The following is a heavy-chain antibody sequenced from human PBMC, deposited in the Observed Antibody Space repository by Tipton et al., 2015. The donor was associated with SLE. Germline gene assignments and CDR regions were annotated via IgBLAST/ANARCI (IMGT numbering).Heavy chain of an antibody. J-gene: IGHJ4*02. D-gene: IGHD7-27*01. V-gene: IGHV4-34*01. CDR2: INHSGST. Sequence: TLSLTCAVYGGSFSGYYWSWIRQPPGKGLEWIGEINHSGSTNYNPSLKSRVTISVDASKNQFSLNLSSVTAADTAVYYCARDDLLGIFRNWGQGTLVTVSS. CDR1: GGSFSGYY. CDR3: ARDDLLGIFRN.